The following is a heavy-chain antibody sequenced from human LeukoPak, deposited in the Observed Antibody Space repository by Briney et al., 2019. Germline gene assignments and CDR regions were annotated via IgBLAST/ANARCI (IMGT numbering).Heavy chain of an antibody. V-gene: IGHV3-20*04. Sequence: GGSLRLSCAASGFKFDDYGMSWVRQAPGKGLEWVCDINWNGAWTGYADSVKGRFTISRDNAKNSLYLQMNSLRAEDTALYYCAKGSKRGSSWYYFDYWGQGTLVTVSS. J-gene: IGHJ4*02. CDR3: AKGSKRGSSWYYFDY. CDR1: GFKFDDYG. CDR2: INWNGAWT. D-gene: IGHD6-13*01.